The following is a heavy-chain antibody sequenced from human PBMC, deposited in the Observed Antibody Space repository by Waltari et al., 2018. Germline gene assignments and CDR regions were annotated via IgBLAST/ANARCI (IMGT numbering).Heavy chain of an antibody. Sequence: QVQLVQSGAEVKKPGSSVKVSCKASGGTFSSYTISWVRQAPGTGLEWMGRIIPILGIANYAQKFQGRVTITADKSTSTAYMELSSLRSEDTAVYYCARDRVAATLENWFDPWGQGTLVTVSS. V-gene: IGHV1-69*08. CDR1: GGTFSSYT. J-gene: IGHJ5*02. CDR3: ARDRVAATLENWFDP. D-gene: IGHD2-15*01. CDR2: IIPILGIA.